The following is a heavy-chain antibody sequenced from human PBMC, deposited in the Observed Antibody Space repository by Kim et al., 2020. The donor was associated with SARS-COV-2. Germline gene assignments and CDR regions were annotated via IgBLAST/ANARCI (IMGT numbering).Heavy chain of an antibody. CDR3: ARSQGAVYYGSGSFLLAFDY. D-gene: IGHD3-10*01. V-gene: IGHV1-69*13. CDR2: IIPIFGTA. Sequence: SVKVSCKASGGTFSSYAISWVRQAPGQGLEWMGGIIPIFGTANYAQKFQGRVTITADESTSTAYMELSSLRSEDTAVYYCARSQGAVYYGSGSFLLAFDYWGQGTLVTVSS. CDR1: GGTFSSYA. J-gene: IGHJ4*02.